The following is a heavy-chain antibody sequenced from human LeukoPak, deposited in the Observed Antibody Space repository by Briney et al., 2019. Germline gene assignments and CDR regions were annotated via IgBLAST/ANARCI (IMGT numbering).Heavy chain of an antibody. CDR1: GGSVSTGSSY. CDR2: IYYAGSP. Sequence: NPSETLSLTCTLSGGSVSTGSSYWSWIRQPPGKGLEWIGYIYYAGSPNYNPSLKSRVTISVDTSKTQFSLRLSSMTAADTAVYYCARDFYGGNYQVIDYWGQGTLVTVSS. J-gene: IGHJ4*02. CDR3: ARDFYGGNYQVIDY. D-gene: IGHD4/OR15-4a*01. V-gene: IGHV4-61*01.